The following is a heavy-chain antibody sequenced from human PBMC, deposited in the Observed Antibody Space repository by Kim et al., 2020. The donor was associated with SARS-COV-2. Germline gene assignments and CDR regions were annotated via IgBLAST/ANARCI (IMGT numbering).Heavy chain of an antibody. CDR1: GYTFTGYG. Sequence: ASVKVSCKASGYTFTGYGISWVRQAPGQGLEWMGWINPYNGDTYYAQKIQGRVTMTTDTSTGTAYMELRSLRFDETAIYYCARRLTAVTPYYGMDVWGQG. V-gene: IGHV1-18*01. CDR2: INPYNGDT. J-gene: IGHJ6*02. CDR3: ARRLTAVTPYYGMDV. D-gene: IGHD2-15*01.